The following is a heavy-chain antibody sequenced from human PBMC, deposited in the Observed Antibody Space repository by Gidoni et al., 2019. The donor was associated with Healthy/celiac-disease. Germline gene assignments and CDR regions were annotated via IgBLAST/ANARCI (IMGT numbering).Heavy chain of an antibody. J-gene: IGHJ3*02. CDR2: IYYSGST. Sequence: QLQLQESGPGLVKPSETLSLPCTVSGGSISSSSYYWGWIRQPPGKGLEWIGSIYYSGSTYYNPSLKSRVTISVDTSKNQFSLKLSSVTAADTAVYYCARPFVTMIIGGAFDIWGQGTMVTVSS. D-gene: IGHD3-22*01. CDR1: GGSISSSSYY. CDR3: ARPFVTMIIGGAFDI. V-gene: IGHV4-39*01.